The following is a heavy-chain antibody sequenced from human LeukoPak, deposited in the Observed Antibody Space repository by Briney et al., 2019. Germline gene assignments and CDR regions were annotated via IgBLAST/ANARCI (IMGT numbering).Heavy chain of an antibody. V-gene: IGHV2-70*11. J-gene: IGHJ4*02. D-gene: IGHD5-18*01. CDR2: IDWDDDK. CDR1: VFSLSTSGMC. Sequence: SGPALVKPTQTLTLTCTFSVFSLSTSGMCVSWIRQPPGKALEWLARIDWDDDKYYSTSLKTRLTISKDTSKNQVVLTMTNMDPVDTATYYCARIRYDVDTAMAFDYWGQGTLVTVSS. CDR3: ARIRYDVDTAMAFDY.